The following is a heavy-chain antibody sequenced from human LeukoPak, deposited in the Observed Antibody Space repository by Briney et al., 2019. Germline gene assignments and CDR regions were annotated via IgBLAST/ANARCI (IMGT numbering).Heavy chain of an antibody. CDR2: IYSSGST. CDR1: GFTVSSNY. V-gene: IGHV3-53*01. CDR3: ARERYCSSTSCPNWFDP. D-gene: IGHD2-2*01. Sequence: GGSLRLSCAASGFTVSSNYMSWVRQAPGKGLEWVSVIYSSGSTYYADSVKGRFTISRDNSKNTLYHQMNSLRAEDTAVYYCARERYCSSTSCPNWFDPWGQGTLVTVSS. J-gene: IGHJ5*02.